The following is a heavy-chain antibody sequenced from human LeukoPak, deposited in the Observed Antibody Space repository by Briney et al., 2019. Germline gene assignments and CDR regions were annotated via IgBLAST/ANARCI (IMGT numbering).Heavy chain of an antibody. D-gene: IGHD6-13*01. CDR1: GFTFSHYA. Sequence: GGSLRLSCAASGFTFSHYAMSWVRQAPGKGLEWVSGIRGSGGNTYYADSVKGRFTISRHNSKNTLYLQMNSLRAEDTAVYYCAKDGYSSSWYYFDYWGQGTLVTVSS. CDR3: AKDGYSSSWYYFDY. CDR2: IRGSGGNT. J-gene: IGHJ4*02. V-gene: IGHV3-23*01.